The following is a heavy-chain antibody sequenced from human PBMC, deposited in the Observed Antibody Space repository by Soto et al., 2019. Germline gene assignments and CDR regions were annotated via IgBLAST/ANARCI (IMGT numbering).Heavy chain of an antibody. CDR3: AREGGCSSTSCYRSASYYYYMDV. J-gene: IGHJ6*03. CDR1: GGSFSGYY. D-gene: IGHD2-2*01. CDR2: INHSGST. Sequence: PSETLSLTCAVYGGSFSGYYWSWIRQSPGKGLEWIGEINHSGSTNYNPSLKSRVTISVDTSKNQFSLKLSSVTVADTAVYYCAREGGCSSTSCYRSASYYYYMDVWGKGTTVTVSS. V-gene: IGHV4-34*01.